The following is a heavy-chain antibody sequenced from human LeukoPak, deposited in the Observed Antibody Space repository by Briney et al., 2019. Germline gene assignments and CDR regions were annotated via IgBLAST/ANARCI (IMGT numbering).Heavy chain of an antibody. Sequence: PSETLSLTCTVSGGSISSYYWSWIRQPAGKGLEWIGRIYTSGSTNYNPSLKSRVTMSVDTSKNQFSLKLSSVTAADTAVYYRARDHFSSGWYKGYFDYWGQGTLVTVSS. D-gene: IGHD6-19*01. J-gene: IGHJ4*02. CDR1: GGSISSYY. CDR3: ARDHFSSGWYKGYFDY. V-gene: IGHV4-4*07. CDR2: IYTSGST.